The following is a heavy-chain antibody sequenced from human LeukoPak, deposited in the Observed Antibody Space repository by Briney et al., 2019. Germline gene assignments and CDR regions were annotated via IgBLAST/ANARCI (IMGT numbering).Heavy chain of an antibody. CDR1: GYTFTGYY. V-gene: IGHV1-2*06. J-gene: IGHJ6*04. CDR3: ARGVQYNWKAMDV. Sequence: ASVKVSCKASGYTFTGYYMHWVRQAPGQGLEWMGRINPNSGGTNYAQKFQGRVTMTRDTSISTAYMELSRLRSDDTAVYYCARGVQYNWKAMDVWGEGTTVTVSS. CDR2: INPNSGGT. D-gene: IGHD1-20*01.